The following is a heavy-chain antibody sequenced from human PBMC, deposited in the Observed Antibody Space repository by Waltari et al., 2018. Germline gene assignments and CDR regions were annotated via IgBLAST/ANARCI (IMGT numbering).Heavy chain of an antibody. J-gene: IGHJ4*02. CDR2: IRGSGDNT. V-gene: IGHV3-23*01. D-gene: IGHD4-17*01. Sequence: EVQLLESGGGLVQPGGSLRLSCAASGLIFSNYAMSWVRQAPGKGLEWVAAIRGSGDNTYYADAVKGRFTISRDNSKNTLYLQMNSLRAEDKAVYYCSKDADDSDYGLFDYWGQGTLVTVSS. CDR1: GLIFSNYA. CDR3: SKDADDSDYGLFDY.